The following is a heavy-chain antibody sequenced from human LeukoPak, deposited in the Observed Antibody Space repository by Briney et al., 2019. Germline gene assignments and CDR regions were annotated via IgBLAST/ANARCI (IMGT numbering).Heavy chain of an antibody. Sequence: GGSLRLSCAASGFTFSSYSMNWVRQAPGKGLEWVSGISWNSGSIGYADSVKGRFTISRDNAKNSLYLQMNSLRAEDTAVYYCARVKGSGWYGYWGQGTLVTVSS. D-gene: IGHD6-19*01. J-gene: IGHJ4*02. CDR1: GFTFSSYS. CDR2: ISWNSGSI. CDR3: ARVKGSGWYGY. V-gene: IGHV3-21*04.